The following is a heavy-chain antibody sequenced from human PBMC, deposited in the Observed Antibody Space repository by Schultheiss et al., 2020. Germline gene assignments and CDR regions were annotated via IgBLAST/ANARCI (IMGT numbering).Heavy chain of an antibody. J-gene: IGHJ1*01. V-gene: IGHV3-30-3*01. Sequence: GGSLRLSCAASGFTFSSYAMHWVRQAPGKGLEWVAVISYDGSNKYYADSVKGRFTISRDNSKNTLYLQMNSLRAEDTAVYYCAKDDGVAEYFQHWGQGTLVTVSS. CDR3: AKDDGVAEYFQH. D-gene: IGHD3-10*01. CDR2: ISYDGSNK. CDR1: GFTFSSYA.